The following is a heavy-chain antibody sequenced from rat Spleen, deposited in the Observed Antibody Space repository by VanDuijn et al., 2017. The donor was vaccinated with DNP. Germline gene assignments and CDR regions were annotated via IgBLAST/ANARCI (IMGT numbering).Heavy chain of an antibody. J-gene: IGHJ2*01. V-gene: IGHV3-3*01. Sequence: EVQLQESGPGLVKPSQSLSLTCSVTGYSITSSYRWNWIRKFPGNKLEWMGYITSAGSTNYNPSLKSRISITRDTSKNQFFLQVNSVTTEDTATYYCATEALDYWGQGVMVTVSS. CDR3: ATEALDY. CDR1: GYSITSSYR. CDR2: ITSAGST.